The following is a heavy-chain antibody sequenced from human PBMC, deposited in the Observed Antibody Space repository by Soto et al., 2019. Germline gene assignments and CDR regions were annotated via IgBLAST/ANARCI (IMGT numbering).Heavy chain of an antibody. J-gene: IGHJ6*02. CDR1: GYTFTSYG. Sequence: QVQLVQSGAEVKKPGASVKVSCKASGYTFTSYGISWVRQAPGQGLEWMGWISAYNGNTNYAQKLQGRVTMTTDTVTIXAYMELRSLRSDDTAVYYCARDRGYSSPIAYGMDVWGQGTTVTVSS. D-gene: IGHD6-13*01. CDR3: ARDRGYSSPIAYGMDV. CDR2: ISAYNGNT. V-gene: IGHV1-18*01.